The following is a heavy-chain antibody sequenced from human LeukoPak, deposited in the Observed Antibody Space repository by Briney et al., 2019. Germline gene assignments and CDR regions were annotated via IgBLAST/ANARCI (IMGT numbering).Heavy chain of an antibody. Sequence: PSQTLSLTCTVSGASISSSTYYWGWIRQPPGKGLEWIGSIYYSGSTYYNPSLKSRVTISVDTSKNQFSLKLSSVTAADTAVYYCARGPTTVTRAFDYWGQGTLVTVSS. V-gene: IGHV4-39*07. J-gene: IGHJ4*02. D-gene: IGHD4-11*01. CDR2: IYYSGST. CDR3: ARGPTTVTRAFDY. CDR1: GASISSSTYY.